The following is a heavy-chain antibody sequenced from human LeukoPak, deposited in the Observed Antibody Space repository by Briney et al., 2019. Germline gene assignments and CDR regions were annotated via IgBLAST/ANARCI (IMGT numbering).Heavy chain of an antibody. J-gene: IGHJ4*02. CDR1: GFTFSTYW. D-gene: IGHD2-15*01. Sequence: GGSLRLSCAASGFTFSTYWMQWVRQAPGKGLVRVSRINSDGSTTSYADSVKGRFTVSRDNAKNTLFLQMHSLRAEDTAVYYCARGGYCSGGSCYRGFDYWGRGTLVTVSS. CDR3: ARGGYCSGGSCYRGFDY. V-gene: IGHV3-74*01. CDR2: INSDGSTT.